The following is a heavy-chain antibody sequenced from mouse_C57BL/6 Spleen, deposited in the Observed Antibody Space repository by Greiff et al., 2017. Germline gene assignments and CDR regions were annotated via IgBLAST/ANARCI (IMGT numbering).Heavy chain of an antibody. D-gene: IGHD2-10*01. V-gene: IGHV1-80*01. J-gene: IGHJ4*01. CDR1: GYAFSSYW. Sequence: LEESGAELVKPGASVKISCKASGYAFSSYWMHWVKQRPGKGLEWIGQIYPGDCDTYYNRKFKGTATLTADKSSSTAYMQLSSLTSEDSAVYFCASPTVLDAMDYWGQGTSVTVSS. CDR2: IYPGDCDT. CDR3: ASPTVLDAMDY.